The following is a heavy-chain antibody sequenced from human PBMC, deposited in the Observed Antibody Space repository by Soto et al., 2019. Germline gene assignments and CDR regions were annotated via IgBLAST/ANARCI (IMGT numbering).Heavy chain of an antibody. CDR1: GGSFSGYY. V-gene: IGHV4-34*01. Sequence: QVQLQQWGAGLLKPSETLSLTCAVYGGSFSGYYWSWIRQPPGKGLEWIGEINHSGSTNYNPSLKSRVTISVDTSKNQFSLKLSSVTAADTAVYYCARGRIVVVPAAIKLPGGYYYYGMDVWGQGTTVTVSS. J-gene: IGHJ6*02. D-gene: IGHD2-2*01. CDR2: INHSGST. CDR3: ARGRIVVVPAAIKLPGGYYYYGMDV.